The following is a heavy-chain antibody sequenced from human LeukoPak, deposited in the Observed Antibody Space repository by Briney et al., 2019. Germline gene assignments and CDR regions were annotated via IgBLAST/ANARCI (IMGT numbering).Heavy chain of an antibody. CDR1: GFTFSRYW. J-gene: IGHJ4*02. V-gene: IGHV3-7*01. D-gene: IGHD2-2*01. Sequence: GGSLRLSCAASGFTFSRYWMTCVRQAPGKGLEWVANIKQDGSEKFYVDSVKGRFTISRDNAKKSLYLQMNSLRAEDTAVYYCARDLYIEVVPAAGVFDYWGQGTLVTVSS. CDR3: ARDLYIEVVPAAGVFDY. CDR2: IKQDGSEK.